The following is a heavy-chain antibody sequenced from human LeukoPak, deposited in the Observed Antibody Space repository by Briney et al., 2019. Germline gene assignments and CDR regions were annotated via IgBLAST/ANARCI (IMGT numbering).Heavy chain of an antibody. V-gene: IGHV4-61*02. J-gene: IGHJ4*02. CDR2: IYTSGST. CDR1: GGSISSGSYY. D-gene: IGHD3-16*01. CDR3: ARVETAHMGD. Sequence: SETLSLTCTVSGGSISSGSYYWSWIRQPAGKGLEWIGRIYTSGSTNYNPSLKSRVTISVDTSKNQFSLKLSSVTAADTAVYYCARVETAHMGDWGQGTLVTVSS.